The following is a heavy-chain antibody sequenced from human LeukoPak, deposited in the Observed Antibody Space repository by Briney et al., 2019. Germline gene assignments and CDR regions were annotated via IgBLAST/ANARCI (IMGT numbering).Heavy chain of an antibody. D-gene: IGHD3-22*01. J-gene: IGHJ4*02. CDR1: GGSISSYY. Sequence: SSETLSLTCTVSGGSISSYYWSWIRQPPGKGLEWIGYIYYSGSTNYNPSLKSRVTISVDTSKNQFSLKLSSVTAADTAVYYCARVDYDSSGYYSYFDYWGQGTLVTVSS. CDR2: IYYSGST. V-gene: IGHV4-59*01. CDR3: ARVDYDSSGYYSYFDY.